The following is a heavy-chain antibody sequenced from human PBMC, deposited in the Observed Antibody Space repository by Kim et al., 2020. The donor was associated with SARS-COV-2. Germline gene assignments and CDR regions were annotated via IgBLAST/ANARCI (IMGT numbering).Heavy chain of an antibody. D-gene: IGHD3-9*01. V-gene: IGHV1-69*13. CDR1: GGTFSSYA. Sequence: SVKVSCKASGGTFSSYAISWVRQAPGQGLEWMGGIIPIFGTANYAQKFQGRVTITADESTSTAYMELSSLRSEDTAVYYCARDLRYFDWSARWFDPWGQGTLVTVSS. CDR2: IIPIFGTA. J-gene: IGHJ5*02. CDR3: ARDLRYFDWSARWFDP.